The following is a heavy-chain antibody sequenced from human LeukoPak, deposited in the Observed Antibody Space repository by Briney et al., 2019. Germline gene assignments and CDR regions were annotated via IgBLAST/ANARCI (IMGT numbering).Heavy chain of an antibody. J-gene: IGHJ6*03. CDR3: ARDLYGYRYYMDV. CDR2: ISSSSSYI. V-gene: IGHV3-21*01. Sequence: PGGSLRLSCAASGFTFSSYSMNWVRQAPGKGLEWDSSISSSSSYIYYADSVKGRFTISRDNAKNSLYLQMNSLRAEDTAVYYCARDLYGYRYYMDVWGTGTTVTVSS. CDR1: GFTFSSYS. D-gene: IGHD6-13*01.